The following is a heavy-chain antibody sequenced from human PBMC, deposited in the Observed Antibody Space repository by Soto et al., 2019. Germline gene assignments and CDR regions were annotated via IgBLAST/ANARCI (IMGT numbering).Heavy chain of an antibody. CDR3: AHSQGYSSSWFPTYYFDY. J-gene: IGHJ4*02. V-gene: IGHV2-5*01. CDR2: IYWNDDK. Sequence: QITLKESGPPLVKPTQPLTLTCTFSGFSLSTSGVGVGWIRQPPGKALEWLALIYWNDDKRYSPSLKSRLTITKDTSKNQVVLTMTNMDPVDTATYYCAHSQGYSSSWFPTYYFDYWGQGTLVTVSS. CDR1: GFSLSTSGVG. D-gene: IGHD6-13*01.